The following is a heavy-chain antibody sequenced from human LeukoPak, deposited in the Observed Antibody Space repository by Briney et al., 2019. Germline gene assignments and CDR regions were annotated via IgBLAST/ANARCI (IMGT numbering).Heavy chain of an antibody. D-gene: IGHD2-15*01. J-gene: IGHJ5*02. V-gene: IGHV4-34*01. CDR1: GGSFSGYY. Sequence: SETLSLTCAVYGGSFSGYYWSWVRQPPGKGLEWIGEITYSGSTNYNPSLKSRVTISVDTSKNQFSLKLSSVTAADTAVYYCARGSDGDYSGGNCYYNWFDPWGQGALVTVSS. CDR2: ITYSGST. CDR3: ARGSDGDYSGGNCYYNWFDP.